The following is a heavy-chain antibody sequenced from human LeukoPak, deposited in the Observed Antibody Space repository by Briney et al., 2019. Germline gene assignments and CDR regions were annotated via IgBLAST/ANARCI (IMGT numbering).Heavy chain of an antibody. Sequence: SETLSLTCAVYSGSFSGYYWSWIRQPPGKGLEWIGEINRGGSTNYNPSLKSRVTMSVGTSKNQFSLKLTSVTAADTAVYYCARGYGSGSYYNYWGQGTLVTASS. CDR3: ARGYGSGSYYNY. V-gene: IGHV4-34*01. CDR1: SGSFSGYY. CDR2: INRGGST. D-gene: IGHD3-10*01. J-gene: IGHJ4*02.